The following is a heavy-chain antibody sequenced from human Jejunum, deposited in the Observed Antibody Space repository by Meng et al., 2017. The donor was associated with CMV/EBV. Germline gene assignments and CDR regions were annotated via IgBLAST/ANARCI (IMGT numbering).Heavy chain of an antibody. Sequence: PVDSGGCLVKPGGSLRLSCIGSGFTFRSYNMNWVRQAPGKGPEWASSISSSSRYISYADSVKGRFTISRDNAKNSLYLQMNSLRVEDTAIYYCARDIDHWGQGTLVTVSS. CDR1: GFTFRSYN. CDR3: ARDIDH. J-gene: IGHJ5*02. V-gene: IGHV3-21*01. CDR2: ISSSSRYI.